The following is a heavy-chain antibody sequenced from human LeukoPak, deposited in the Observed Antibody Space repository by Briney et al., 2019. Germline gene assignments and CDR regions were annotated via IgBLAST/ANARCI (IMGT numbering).Heavy chain of an antibody. CDR3: ARDGTMVRGVPFDY. D-gene: IGHD3-10*01. Sequence: GGSLRLSCAASGFTFRSYSMNWVRQAPGKGLEWVSAISSTSTYIFYADSVKGRFTISRDNAKNSLYLQMNSLRAEDTAVYYCARDGTMVRGVPFDYWGQGTLVTVSS. J-gene: IGHJ4*02. V-gene: IGHV3-21*01. CDR2: ISSTSTYI. CDR1: GFTFRSYS.